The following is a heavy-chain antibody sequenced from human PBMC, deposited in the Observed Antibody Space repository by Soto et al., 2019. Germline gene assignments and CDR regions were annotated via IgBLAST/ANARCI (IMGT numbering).Heavy chain of an antibody. CDR3: ARFGSSWAYYYYGMDV. J-gene: IGHJ6*02. V-gene: IGHV3-66*01. D-gene: IGHD2-2*01. Sequence: PGGSLRLSCAASGFTVSSNYMGWVRQAPGKGLEWVSVIYSGGSTYYADSVKGRFTISRDNSKNTLYLQMNSLRAEDTAVYYCARFGSSWAYYYYGMDVWGQGTTVTVSS. CDR1: GFTVSSNY. CDR2: IYSGGST.